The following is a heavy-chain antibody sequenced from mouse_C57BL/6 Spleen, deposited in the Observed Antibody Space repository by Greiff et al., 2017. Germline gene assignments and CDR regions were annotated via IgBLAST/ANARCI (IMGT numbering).Heavy chain of an antibody. Sequence: QVQLQQSGAELVRPGASVTLSCKASGYTFTDYEMHWVKQTPVNGLEWIGAIVPETGGTAYNQKFKGKAILTADKSSSTAYMELRSLTSEDSAVYYCTRDSSGYSFAYWGQGTLVTVSA. V-gene: IGHV1-15*01. D-gene: IGHD3-2*02. J-gene: IGHJ3*01. CDR3: TRDSSGYSFAY. CDR2: IVPETGGT. CDR1: GYTFTDYE.